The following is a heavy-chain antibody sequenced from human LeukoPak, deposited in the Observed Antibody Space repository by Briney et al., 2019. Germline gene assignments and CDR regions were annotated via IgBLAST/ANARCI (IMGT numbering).Heavy chain of an antibody. CDR3: ARWRGYVSDWSGPFDD. Sequence: SETLSLTCTASGGSISSYYWSWIRQPPGKGLEWIGYISYSGNTNYNPSLKSRVTISVDTSKNQFSLKLSSVTAADTAVYYCARWRGYVSDWSGPFDDWGQGTLVTVSS. CDR2: ISYSGNT. V-gene: IGHV4-59*08. CDR1: GGSISSYY. D-gene: IGHD6-19*01. J-gene: IGHJ4*02.